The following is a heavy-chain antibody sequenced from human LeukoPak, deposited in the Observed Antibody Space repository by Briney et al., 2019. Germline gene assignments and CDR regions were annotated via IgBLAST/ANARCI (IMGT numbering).Heavy chain of an antibody. J-gene: IGHJ4*02. CDR3: AKAGYYYGSGSYYDY. D-gene: IGHD3-10*01. Sequence: PGGSLRLSCAASGFTFDDYAMHWVRQAPGKGLEWVSGISWNSGSIGYADSVKGRLTISRDNAKNSLYLQMNSLRAEDTALYYCAKAGYYYGSGSYYDYWGQGTLVTVSS. CDR2: ISWNSGSI. CDR1: GFTFDDYA. V-gene: IGHV3-9*01.